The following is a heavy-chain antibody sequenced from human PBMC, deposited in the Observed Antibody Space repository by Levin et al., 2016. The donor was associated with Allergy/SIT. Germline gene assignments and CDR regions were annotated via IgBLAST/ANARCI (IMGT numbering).Heavy chain of an antibody. Sequence: WIRQPPGKGLEWVSAISGSGGSTYYADSVKGRFTISRDNSKNTLYLQMNSLRAEDTAVYYCAKDRRTYYYDSSGSWWGMSWGQGTLVTVSS. CDR2: ISGSGGST. J-gene: IGHJ4*02. CDR3: AKDRRTYYYDSSGSWWGMS. V-gene: IGHV3-23*01. D-gene: IGHD3-22*01.